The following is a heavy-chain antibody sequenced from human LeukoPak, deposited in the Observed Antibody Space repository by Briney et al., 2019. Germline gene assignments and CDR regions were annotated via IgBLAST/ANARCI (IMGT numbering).Heavy chain of an antibody. CDR2: IYSGGST. D-gene: IGHD3-22*01. J-gene: IGHJ3*02. CDR3: AREGPSYYDSSGYYYSSGDAFDI. CDR1: GFTVSSNY. Sequence: GGSLRLSCAASGFTVSSNYMGWVRQAPGKGLEWVSVIYSGGSTYYADSVKGRFTISRDNSKNTLYLQMNSLRAEDTAVYYCAREGPSYYDSSGYYYSSGDAFDIWGQGTMVTVSS. V-gene: IGHV3-53*01.